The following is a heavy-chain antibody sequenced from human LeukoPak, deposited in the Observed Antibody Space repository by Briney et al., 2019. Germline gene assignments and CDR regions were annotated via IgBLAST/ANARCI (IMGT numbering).Heavy chain of an antibody. D-gene: IGHD3-9*01. V-gene: IGHV4-39*01. J-gene: IGHJ5*02. Sequence: SETLSLTCTVSGGSISSSSYYWGWIRQPPGKGLEWIGSIYYSGSTYYNPSLKSRVTISVDTSKNQFSLKLSSVTAADTAVYYCARPAYDILTGYPSWFDPWGQGTLVTVSS. CDR3: ARPAYDILTGYPSWFDP. CDR1: GGSISSSSYY. CDR2: IYYSGST.